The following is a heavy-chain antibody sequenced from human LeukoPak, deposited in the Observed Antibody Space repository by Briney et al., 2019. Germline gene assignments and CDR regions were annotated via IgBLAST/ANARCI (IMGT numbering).Heavy chain of an antibody. J-gene: IGHJ3*02. CDR1: GESFSGYY. CDR2: ISHSGST. V-gene: IGHV4-34*01. CDR3: ARGVNNWNVDVFDI. Sequence: SETLSLTCAVYGESFSGYYWSWIRQPPGKGLEWIGEISHSGSTNYNPSLKSRVTISVDTSKNQFSLKLSSVTAADTAVYYCARGVNNWNVDVFDIWGQGTMVTVSS. D-gene: IGHD1-20*01.